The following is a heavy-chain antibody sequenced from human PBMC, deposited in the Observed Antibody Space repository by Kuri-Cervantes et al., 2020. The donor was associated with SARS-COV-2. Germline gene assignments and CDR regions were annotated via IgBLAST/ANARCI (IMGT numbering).Heavy chain of an antibody. CDR2: IYSGGST. J-gene: IGHJ4*02. Sequence: GGSLRLTCAASGFTFSSYSMNWVRQAPGKGLEWVSVIYSGGSTYYAASVKGRFTISRDTSKNTLYLQMNSLRAENTAVYYCSKFQGRYFDYWGQGTLVTVSS. V-gene: IGHV3-23*03. CDR1: GFTFSSYS. CDR3: SKFQGRYFDY.